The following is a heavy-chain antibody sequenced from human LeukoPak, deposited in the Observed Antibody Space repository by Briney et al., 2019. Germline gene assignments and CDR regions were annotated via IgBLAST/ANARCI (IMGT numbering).Heavy chain of an antibody. V-gene: IGHV4-61*08. CDR2: IYYSGST. D-gene: IGHD5-24*01. Sequence: SQTLSLTCTVSGGSISSGGYYWSWIRQPPGKGLEWIGYIYYSGSTNYNPSLKSRVTISVDTSKNQFSLKLSSVTAADTAVYYCARVESRDGYNDYFDYWGQGTLVTVSS. CDR3: ARVESRDGYNDYFDY. CDR1: GGSISSGGYY. J-gene: IGHJ4*02.